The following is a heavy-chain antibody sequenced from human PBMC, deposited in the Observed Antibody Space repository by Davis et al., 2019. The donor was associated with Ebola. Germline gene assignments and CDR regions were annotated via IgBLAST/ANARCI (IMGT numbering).Heavy chain of an antibody. Sequence: ASVKVSCKVSGYTLTELSMHWVRQAPGKGLEWMGGFDPEDGETIYAQKFQGRVTMTEDTSTDTAYMELSSLRSEDTAVYYCATDLSDIVVGVAAFDIWGQGTMVTVSS. CDR2: FDPEDGET. CDR3: ATDLSDIVVGVAAFDI. CDR1: GYTLTELS. J-gene: IGHJ3*02. V-gene: IGHV1-24*01. D-gene: IGHD2-15*01.